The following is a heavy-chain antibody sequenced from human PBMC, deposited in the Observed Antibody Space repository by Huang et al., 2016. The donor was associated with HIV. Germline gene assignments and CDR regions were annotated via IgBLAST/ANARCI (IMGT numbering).Heavy chain of an antibody. CDR3: ARAPHYGSGSYYY. D-gene: IGHD3-10*01. CDR1: GGSFSGYY. V-gene: IGHV4-34*01. Sequence: QVQLHQWGAGLLKPSETLSLTCAVYGGSFSGYYWSWIRQPPWKGLEWIGEIPHSGSTNYNPSLKSRVTISEETSKNQFSLKLSSVTAADTAVYYCARAPHYGSGSYYYWGQGTLVTVSS. J-gene: IGHJ4*02. CDR2: IPHSGST.